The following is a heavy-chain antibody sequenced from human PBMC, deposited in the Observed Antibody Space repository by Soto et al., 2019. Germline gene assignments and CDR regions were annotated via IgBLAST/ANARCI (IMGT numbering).Heavy chain of an antibody. J-gene: IGHJ4*02. CDR2: IYYSGST. D-gene: IGHD2-2*01. CDR3: ARSCSSTSCYDY. V-gene: IGHV4-39*01. CDR1: GGSISSSSYY. Sequence: SETLSLTCTVSGGSISSSSYYWGWIRQPPGKGLEWIGSIYYSGSTYYNPSLKSRVTISVETSKNQFSLKLSSVTAADTAVYYCARSCSSTSCYDYWGQGTLVTVSS.